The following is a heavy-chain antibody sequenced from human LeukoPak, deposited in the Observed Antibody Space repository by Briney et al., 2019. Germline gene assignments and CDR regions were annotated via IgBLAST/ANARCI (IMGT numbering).Heavy chain of an antibody. D-gene: IGHD1-26*01. CDR1: GYSFTSYW. CDR2: IYPGESDT. CDR3: ERYTGSYFYFDY. V-gene: IGHV5-51*01. J-gene: IGHJ4*02. Sequence: GESLKISCKGSGYSFTSYWIGWVRPMPGKGPEWTGIIYPGESDTRYSPSFQGQVTISADKSISTAYLQWSSLKASDTAMYYCERYTGSYFYFDYWGQGTLVTVSS.